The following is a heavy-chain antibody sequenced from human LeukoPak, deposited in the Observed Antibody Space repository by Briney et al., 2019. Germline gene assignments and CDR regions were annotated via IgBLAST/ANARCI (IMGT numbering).Heavy chain of an antibody. CDR2: IRQDGSEK. CDR1: GFTFSTYW. CDR3: ARVQYSTTYYFDY. Sequence: GGSLRLSCAASGFTFSTYWMNWVRQAPGKGLEWVANIRQDGSEKYYVDSVKGRFTISRDNAKNSLYLQMNSLRAEDTAVYYCARVQYSTTYYFDYWGQGTLVTVSS. V-gene: IGHV3-7*01. D-gene: IGHD6-6*01. J-gene: IGHJ4*02.